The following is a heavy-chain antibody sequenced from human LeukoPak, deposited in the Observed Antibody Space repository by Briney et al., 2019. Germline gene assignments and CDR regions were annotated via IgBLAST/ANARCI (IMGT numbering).Heavy chain of an antibody. V-gene: IGHV3-23*01. CDR1: GFTFSSYA. D-gene: IGHD3-9*01. CDR3: AKVILRYFDWLSFDY. CDR2: ISGSGGST. Sequence: PGGSLRLSCAASGFTFSSYAMSWVRQAPGKGLEWVSAISGSGGSTYYADSVKGRFTISRDNSKNTLYLQMNSLRAEDTSVYYCAKVILRYFDWLSFDYWGQGTLVTVSS. J-gene: IGHJ4*02.